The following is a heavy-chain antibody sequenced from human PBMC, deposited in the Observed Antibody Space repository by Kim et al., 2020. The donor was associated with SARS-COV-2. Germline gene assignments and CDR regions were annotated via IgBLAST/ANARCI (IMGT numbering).Heavy chain of an antibody. CDR2: ISWDGTRT. D-gene: IGHD1-26*01. J-gene: IGHJ4*02. V-gene: IGHV3-23*01. CDR1: GSTFSTSP. CDR3: AKGVINSGFDY. Sequence: GGSLRLSCVASGSTFSTSPMGWVRQAPGKGLEWVSRISWDGTRTYYADSVKGRVTMSSDKSKNMLYLHMNSLRVEDTAVYYCAKGVINSGFDYWGQGTQV.